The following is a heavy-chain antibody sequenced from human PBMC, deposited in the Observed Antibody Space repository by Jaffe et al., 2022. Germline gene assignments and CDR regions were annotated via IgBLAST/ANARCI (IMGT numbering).Heavy chain of an antibody. D-gene: IGHD5-18*01. J-gene: IGHJ4*02. CDR1: GYTFTSFY. Sequence: QVQLVQSGAEVKKPGASVKVSCKASGYTFTSFYIHWVRQAPGQGLEWMGIIKPSGGSRSYAQKFQGRVTMTRDTSTSTVYMELSSLRSEDTAVYYCASANTTMASYFFDYWGQGTLVTVSS. CDR2: IKPSGGSR. CDR3: ASANTTMASYFFDY. V-gene: IGHV1-46*01.